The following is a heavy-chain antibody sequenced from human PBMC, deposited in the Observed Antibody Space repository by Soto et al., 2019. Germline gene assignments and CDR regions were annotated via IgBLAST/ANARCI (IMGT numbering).Heavy chain of an antibody. J-gene: IGHJ6*02. V-gene: IGHV1-69*12. CDR1: GGTFSSYA. Sequence: QVQLVQSGAEVKKPGSSVKVSCKASGGTFSSYAISWVRQAPGQGLEWMGGIIPIFGTANYAQKFQGRVTITADESTSTAYMELSSLRSEDTAVYYCARAHWGYDILTGYYKGGYYGMDVWGQGTTVTVSS. D-gene: IGHD3-9*01. CDR3: ARAHWGYDILTGYYKGGYYGMDV. CDR2: IIPIFGTA.